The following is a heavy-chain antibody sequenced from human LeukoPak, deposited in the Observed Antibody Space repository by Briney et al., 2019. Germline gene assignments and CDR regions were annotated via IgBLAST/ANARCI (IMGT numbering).Heavy chain of an antibody. CDR3: ATKSDYRGGY. CDR1: GFTFSTYG. J-gene: IGHJ4*02. CDR2: IRYDGTNK. V-gene: IGHV3-30*02. D-gene: IGHD4-11*01. Sequence: GGSLRLSCAASGFTFSTYGTHWARQAPGKGLEWVAFIRYDGTNKHYADSVQGRFTISRDNSKNTLYLQMNSLRAEDTAVYYCATKSDYRGGYWGQGTLVTVSS.